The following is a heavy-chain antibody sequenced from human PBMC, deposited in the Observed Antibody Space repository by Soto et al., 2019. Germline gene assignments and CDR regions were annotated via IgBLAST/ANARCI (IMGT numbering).Heavy chain of an antibody. CDR2: ISAYNGNT. CDR3: ARDAAVGLFDY. J-gene: IGHJ4*02. D-gene: IGHD1-26*01. V-gene: IGHV1-18*01. CDR1: GYTFTIDG. Sequence: VQVSCKASGYTFTIDGISWGRQAPGQGLEWMGWISAYNGNTKYEQKLQGRVTMTTDTSTSTAYMELRSLRSDDTAVYYCARDAAVGLFDYWGQGTLVTVSS.